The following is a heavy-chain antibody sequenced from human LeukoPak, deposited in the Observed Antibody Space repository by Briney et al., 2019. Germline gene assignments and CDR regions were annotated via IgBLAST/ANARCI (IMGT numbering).Heavy chain of an antibody. D-gene: IGHD3-10*01. Sequence: PSETLSLTCAVSGGSISSSNWWSWVRQPPGKGLEWIGEIYHSGSTNYNPSLKSRVTISVDKSKNQFSLKLSSVTAADTAVYYCARDRAYYYGSGSNDAFDIWGQGTMVTVSS. J-gene: IGHJ3*02. CDR1: GGSISSSNW. CDR2: IYHSGST. CDR3: ARDRAYYYGSGSNDAFDI. V-gene: IGHV4-4*02.